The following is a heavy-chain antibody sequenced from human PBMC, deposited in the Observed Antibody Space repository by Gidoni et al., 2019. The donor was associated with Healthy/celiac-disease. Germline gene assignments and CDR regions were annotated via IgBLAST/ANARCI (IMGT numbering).Heavy chain of an antibody. D-gene: IGHD6-19*01. CDR3: ARGPPPYSSGWYTDPYYFDY. CDR2: ISSSGSTI. V-gene: IGHV3-11*01. Sequence: QVQLVESGGGLVKPGGSLRLSCAASGFTFSDYYMSWIRQAPGKGLEWVSYISSSGSTIYYADSVKGRFTISRDNAKNSLYLQMNSLRAEDTAVYYCARGPPPYSSGWYTDPYYFDYWGQGTLVTVSS. J-gene: IGHJ4*02. CDR1: GFTFSDYY.